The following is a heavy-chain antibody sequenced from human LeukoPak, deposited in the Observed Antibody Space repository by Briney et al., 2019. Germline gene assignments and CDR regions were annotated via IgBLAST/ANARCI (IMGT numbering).Heavy chain of an antibody. CDR2: IYYSGST. CDR3: ARRLTFGGQQLFDY. J-gene: IGHJ4*02. D-gene: IGHD6-13*01. Sequence: SETLSLTCTVSGGYISSYYWSRIRQPPGKGLEWIGYIYYSGSTNYIPSLKSRVIISVDTSKNQFSLKLSSVTAADTAVYYCARRLTFGGQQLFDYWGQGTLVTVSS. CDR1: GGYISSYY. V-gene: IGHV4-59*08.